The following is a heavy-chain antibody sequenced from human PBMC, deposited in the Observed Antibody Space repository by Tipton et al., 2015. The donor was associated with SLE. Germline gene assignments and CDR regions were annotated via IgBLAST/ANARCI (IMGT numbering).Heavy chain of an antibody. CDR1: GYSISSGYD. J-gene: IGHJ3*02. V-gene: IGHV4-38-2*02. CDR3: ARAPYSSGWRGAFDI. D-gene: IGHD6-19*01. CDR2: INHSGST. Sequence: TLSLTCTVSGYSISSGYDWSWIRQPPGKGLEWIGEINHSGSTNYNPFLKSRVTISVDTSKNQFSLKLSSVTAADTAVYYCARAPYSSGWRGAFDIWGQGTMVTVSS.